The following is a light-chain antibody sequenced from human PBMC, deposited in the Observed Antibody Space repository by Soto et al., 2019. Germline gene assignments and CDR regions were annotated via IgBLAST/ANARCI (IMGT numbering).Light chain of an antibody. CDR1: QSISSSY. V-gene: IGKV3-20*01. CDR3: QLYGGSPLFS. Sequence: EIELTQSPCTLSLSPGEGAALSCRTSQSISSSYLAWYQQKPGQAPRLLIYAASSRATGIPDRFSGSGSGTAVTLTISRLEPEDFAVYYCQLYGGSPLFSFGQGTKLEIK. CDR2: AAS. J-gene: IGKJ2*01.